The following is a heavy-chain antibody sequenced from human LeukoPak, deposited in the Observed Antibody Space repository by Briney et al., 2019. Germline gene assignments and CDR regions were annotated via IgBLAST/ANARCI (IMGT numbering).Heavy chain of an antibody. CDR2: ISAYNGNT. CDR1: GYTFTSYG. CDR3: ARVRSRYCSGGSCHPPIDY. V-gene: IGHV1-18*01. D-gene: IGHD2-15*01. Sequence: ASVKVSCKASGYTFTSYGISWVRQAPGQGLEWMGWISAYNGNTNYAQKLQGRVTMTTDTSTSTAYMELRSLRSDDTAVYYCARVRSRYCSGGSCHPPIDYWGQGTLVTVSP. J-gene: IGHJ4*02.